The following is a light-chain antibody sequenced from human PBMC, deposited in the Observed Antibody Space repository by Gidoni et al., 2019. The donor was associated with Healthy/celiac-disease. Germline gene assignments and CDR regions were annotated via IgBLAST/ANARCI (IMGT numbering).Light chain of an antibody. CDR1: QSVSSSY. CDR2: GAS. V-gene: IGKV3-20*01. J-gene: IGKJ3*01. CDR3: RQYGSSPPFT. Sequence: EIELTQSPGTLSLSPGERATLPCRASQSVSSSYLAWYQQKPAQAPRLLIFGASSRATAIPDRLSGSGAGTDFTLTIIRLEHEDFAVYYCRQYGSSPPFTFGPGTKVEIK.